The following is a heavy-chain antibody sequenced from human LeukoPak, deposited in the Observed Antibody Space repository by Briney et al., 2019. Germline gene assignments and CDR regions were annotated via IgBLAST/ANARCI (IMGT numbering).Heavy chain of an antibody. CDR3: ASSPLLSGYDWFRERENYYYYMDV. Sequence: PGGSLRLSCAASGFTFDDYGMSWVRQAPGKGLEWVSGINWNGGSTGYADSVKGRFTISRDNAKNSLYLQMNSLRAEDTALYYCASSPLLSGYDWFRERENYYYYMDVWGKGTTVTVSS. CDR1: GFTFDDYG. J-gene: IGHJ6*03. CDR2: INWNGGST. D-gene: IGHD5-12*01. V-gene: IGHV3-20*04.